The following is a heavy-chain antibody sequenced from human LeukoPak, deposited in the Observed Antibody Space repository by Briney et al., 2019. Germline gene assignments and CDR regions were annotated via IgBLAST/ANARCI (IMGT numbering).Heavy chain of an antibody. Sequence: GGSLRLSCAASGFTFSSYWMSWVRQAPGKGLEWVANIKQDGSEKYYVDSVKGRFTISRDNAKNSLYLQMNSLRAEDTAVYYCARDGGDVVVVAAYDYWGQGTLVTVSS. D-gene: IGHD2-15*01. V-gene: IGHV3-7*01. CDR2: IKQDGSEK. CDR3: ARDGGDVVVVAAYDY. J-gene: IGHJ4*02. CDR1: GFTFSSYW.